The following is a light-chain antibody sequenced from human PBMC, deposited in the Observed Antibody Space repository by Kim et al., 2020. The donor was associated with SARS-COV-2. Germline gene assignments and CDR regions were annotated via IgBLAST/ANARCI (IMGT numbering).Light chain of an antibody. V-gene: IGLV2-8*01. CDR1: VSDLGAYNY. CDR2: QVS. CDR3: CAYAGSNNWV. J-gene: IGLJ3*02. Sequence: QSVLTQPPSASGSPGQSVTISCTGTVSDLGAYNYVSWYQQHPGKAPKLMIYQVSERPSGVPDRFSGSKSGNTASLTVSGLQADDEADYYCCAYAGSNNWVFGGGTQLTVL.